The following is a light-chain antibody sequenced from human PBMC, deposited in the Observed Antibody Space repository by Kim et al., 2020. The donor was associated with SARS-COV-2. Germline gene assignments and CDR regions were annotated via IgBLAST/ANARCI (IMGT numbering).Light chain of an antibody. V-gene: IGKV1-5*01. CDR1: QSISVW. CDR2: DAS. CDR3: QEDKSNLWT. J-gene: IGKJ1*01. Sequence: DILMTQSPSTLSASVGDRVTITCRASQSISVWLAWYQQKPGKAPSLLIYDASILESGVPSRFSGSGSGTEFTLTISGLQPDDFATYYCQEDKSNLWTFGQGTKVDIK.